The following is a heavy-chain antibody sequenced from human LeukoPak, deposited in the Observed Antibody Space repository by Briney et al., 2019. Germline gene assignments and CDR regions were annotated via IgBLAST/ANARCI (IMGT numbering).Heavy chain of an antibody. CDR2: IYSGGST. V-gene: IGHV3-53*01. Sequence: PGGSLRLSCAASGLTVSSNYMSWVRQAPGKGLEWVSVIYSGGSTYYADSVKGRFTISRDNSKNTLYLQMNSLRAEDTAVYYCARECHGDQGYGMDVWGQGTTVTVSS. CDR3: ARECHGDQGYGMDV. CDR1: GLTVSSNY. D-gene: IGHD4-17*01. J-gene: IGHJ6*02.